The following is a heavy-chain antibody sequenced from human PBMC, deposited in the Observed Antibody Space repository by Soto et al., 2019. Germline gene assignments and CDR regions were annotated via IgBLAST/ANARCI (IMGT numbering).Heavy chain of an antibody. V-gene: IGHV5-51*01. Sequence: PGESLKISCKGSGYSFTSYWIGWVRQMPGKGLEWMGIIYPGDSDTRYSPSFQGQVTISADKSISTAYLQWSSLKASDTAMYYCARSHPGGTTYYYYGMDVWGQGTTVTVSS. CDR2: IYPGDSDT. D-gene: IGHD1-1*01. CDR3: ARSHPGGTTYYYYGMDV. J-gene: IGHJ6*02. CDR1: GYSFTSYW.